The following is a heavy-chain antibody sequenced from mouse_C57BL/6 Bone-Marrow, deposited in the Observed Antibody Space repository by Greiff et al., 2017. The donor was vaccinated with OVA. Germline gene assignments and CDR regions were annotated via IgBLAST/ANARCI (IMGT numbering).Heavy chain of an antibody. CDR3: ARSLYDGYLYFDY. D-gene: IGHD2-3*01. CDR2: IWSGGST. V-gene: IGHV2-2*01. J-gene: IGHJ2*01. Sequence: VQGVESGPGLVQPSQSLSITCTVSGFSLTSYGVHWVRQSPGKGLEWLGVIWSGGSTDYNAAFISRLSISKDNSKSQVFFKMNSLQADDTAIYYCARSLYDGYLYFDYWGQGTTLTVSS. CDR1: GFSLTSYG.